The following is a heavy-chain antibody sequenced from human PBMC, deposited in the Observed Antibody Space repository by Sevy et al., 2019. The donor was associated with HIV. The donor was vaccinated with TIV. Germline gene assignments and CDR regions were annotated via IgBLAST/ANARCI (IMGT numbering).Heavy chain of an antibody. CDR2: ISWSSCRI. V-gene: IGHV3-9*01. CDR3: AKGHSMIVVSNAFKS. J-gene: IGHJ4*02. CDR1: GFTFDDYP. D-gene: IGHD3-22*01. Sequence: GGSLRLSCVASGFTFDDYPMDWVRQAPGKGLEWVSGISWSSCRISYADSVKGRFTISRDNAKKSLYLDLNSLRPEDTVLYYCAKGHSMIVVSNAFKSWGPGTLVTVSS.